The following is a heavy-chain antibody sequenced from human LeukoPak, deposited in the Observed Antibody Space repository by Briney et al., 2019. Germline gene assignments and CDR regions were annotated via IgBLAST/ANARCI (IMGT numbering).Heavy chain of an antibody. CDR2: IIPIFGTA. CDR3: ASTYYDSSGYYRLYFDY. V-gene: IGHV1-69*13. D-gene: IGHD3-22*01. J-gene: IGHJ4*02. Sequence: SVKVSCKASGGTFSSYAISWVRQAPGQGLEWMGGIIPIFGTANYAQKFQGRVTITADESTSTAYMELSSLRSEDTAVYYCASTYYDSSGYYRLYFDYWGQGTLVTVSS. CDR1: GGTFSSYA.